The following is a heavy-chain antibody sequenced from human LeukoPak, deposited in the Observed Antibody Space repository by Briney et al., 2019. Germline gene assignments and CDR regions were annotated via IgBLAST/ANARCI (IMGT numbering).Heavy chain of an antibody. CDR3: ARERSGLGWD. J-gene: IGHJ4*02. D-gene: IGHD3-3*01. V-gene: IGHV4-34*01. CDR1: GGAITNYY. Sequence: SETLSLTCGVSGGAITNYYWNWIRQAPGKGLEWIGEINHSGSTNYNPSLKSRVTISVDTSKNQFSLKLSSVTAADTTVYYCARERSGLGWDWGQGTLVTVSS. CDR2: INHSGST.